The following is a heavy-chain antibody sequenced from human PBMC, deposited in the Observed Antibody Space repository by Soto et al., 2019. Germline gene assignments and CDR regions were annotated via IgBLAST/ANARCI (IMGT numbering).Heavy chain of an antibody. J-gene: IGHJ2*01. V-gene: IGHV3-74*01. Sequence: GGSLRLSCASSGFTFSRHWMHWVRQAPGKGLVWVARANDDGSSTAYGDSVRGRFTISRDNAKNTLYLQMDSLKTEDTAVYYCARDLITASGGPNWYFDLWGRGTLVTVSS. D-gene: IGHD1-20*01. CDR1: GFTFSRHW. CDR2: ANDDGSST. CDR3: ARDLITASGGPNWYFDL.